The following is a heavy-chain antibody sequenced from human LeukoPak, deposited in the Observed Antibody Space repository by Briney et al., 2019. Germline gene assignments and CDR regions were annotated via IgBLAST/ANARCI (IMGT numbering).Heavy chain of an antibody. CDR1: GYSFTSFG. J-gene: IGHJ6*02. CDR2: ISGYSGNT. V-gene: IGHV1-18*01. D-gene: IGHD4-17*01. Sequence: ASVKVSCKASGYSFTSFGISWVRQAPGQGLEWMGWISGYSGNTNYAEKFQGRVTLTTVTSTRTAYIELRSLRSDDTAVYYCARIGIPTVTTLLYYYYGMDVWGQGTTVTVSS. CDR3: ARIGIPTVTTLLYYYYGMDV.